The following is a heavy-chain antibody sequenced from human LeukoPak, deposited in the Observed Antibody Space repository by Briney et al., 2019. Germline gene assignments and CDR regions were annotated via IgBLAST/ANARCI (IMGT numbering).Heavy chain of an antibody. Sequence: SETLSLTCAVYGGSFSGYYWSWIRQPPGKGLEWIGEINHSGSTNYNPSLKSRVTISVDTSKNQFSLKLSSVTAADRAVYYCARVPGYSSRTNWFDPWGQGTLVTVSS. CDR3: ARVPGYSSRTNWFDP. V-gene: IGHV4-34*01. J-gene: IGHJ5*02. CDR1: GGSFSGYY. CDR2: INHSGST. D-gene: IGHD6-13*01.